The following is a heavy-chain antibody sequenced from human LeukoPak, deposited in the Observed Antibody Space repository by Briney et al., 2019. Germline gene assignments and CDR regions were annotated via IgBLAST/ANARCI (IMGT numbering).Heavy chain of an antibody. CDR3: ARAVRELTWELGPNYYYYGMDV. CDR2: IYYSGST. Sequence: PETLSLTCTVSGGSLSSYYLSWIRQPAGKGLEWMGRIYYSGSTNYNPSLKSRVTISVDTSKNQFSLKLSSLTAADTAVYYCARAVRELTWELGPNYYYYGMDVWGQGTTVTVSS. J-gene: IGHJ6*02. V-gene: IGHV4-4*07. CDR1: GGSLSSYY. D-gene: IGHD1-26*01.